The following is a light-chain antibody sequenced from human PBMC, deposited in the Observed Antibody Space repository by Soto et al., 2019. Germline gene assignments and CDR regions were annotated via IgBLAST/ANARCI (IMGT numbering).Light chain of an antibody. Sequence: QSVLTQPPSVSGAPGQRVTISCTGSSSNIGAGYDVHWYQQLPGTAPKLLIYGNSNRPSGVPDRFSGSKSGTSASLAITGLQAADEADYYCHSYDSRLSGSVVFGGGTKLTVL. CDR2: GNS. CDR1: SSNIGAGYD. J-gene: IGLJ2*01. CDR3: HSYDSRLSGSVV. V-gene: IGLV1-40*01.